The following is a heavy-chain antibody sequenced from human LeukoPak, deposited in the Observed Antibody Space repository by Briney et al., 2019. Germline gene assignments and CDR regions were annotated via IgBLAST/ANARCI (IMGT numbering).Heavy chain of an antibody. CDR1: GYTFINYY. J-gene: IGHJ4*02. CDR2: INPSGGTT. D-gene: IGHD3-22*01. V-gene: IGHV1-46*01. CDR3: ARDRTHYYESSGYYSRWEY. Sequence: GASVKVSCKASGYTFINYYMHWVRQAPGQGLEWMGIINPSGGTTSYAQNFQGRVTMTRDTSTSTVYMELSSLRSEDTAMYYCARDRTHYYESSGYYSRWEYWGQGTLVTVSS.